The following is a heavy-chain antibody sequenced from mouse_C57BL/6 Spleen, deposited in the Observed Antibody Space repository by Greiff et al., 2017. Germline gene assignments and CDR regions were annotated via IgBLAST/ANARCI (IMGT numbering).Heavy chain of an antibody. V-gene: IGHV1-7*01. Sequence: QVQLQQSGAELAKPGASVKLSCKASGYTFTSYWMHWVKQRPGQGLEWIGYINPSSGYTKYNQKFKDKATLTADKSSSTAYMQLSSLTYADSAVYYCANYDYDVGFAYWGQGTLVTVSA. D-gene: IGHD2-4*01. J-gene: IGHJ3*01. CDR3: ANYDYDVGFAY. CDR1: GYTFTSYW. CDR2: INPSSGYT.